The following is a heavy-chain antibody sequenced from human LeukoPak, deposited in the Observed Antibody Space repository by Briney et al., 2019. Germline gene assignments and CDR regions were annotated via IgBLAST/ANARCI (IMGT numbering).Heavy chain of an antibody. V-gene: IGHV3-7*01. CDR3: ARDPTTYYYGSGSSPNWFDP. Sequence: GGSLRLSCAASGFTFTSYWMSWVRQAPGKGMEWVANIKEDGSEKYYVDSVKGRFTISRDNAKNSLYLQMNSLRAEDTAVYYCARDPTTYYYGSGSSPNWFDPWGQGTLVTVSS. CDR2: IKEDGSEK. D-gene: IGHD3-10*01. J-gene: IGHJ5*02. CDR1: GFTFTSYW.